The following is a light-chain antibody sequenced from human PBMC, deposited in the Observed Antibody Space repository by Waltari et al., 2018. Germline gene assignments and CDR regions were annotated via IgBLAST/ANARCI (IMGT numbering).Light chain of an antibody. CDR1: QSVGSN. V-gene: IGKV3-11*01. Sequence: EIVLTQSPATLSLSPGARATLSCRASQSVGSNLAWYQQNSGQAPGLLIYDVSRRATGTPARFSGSGSGTDFTLTISSLEPEDFAVYYCQHRSNLITFGQGTRLEIK. J-gene: IGKJ5*01. CDR3: QHRSNLIT. CDR2: DVS.